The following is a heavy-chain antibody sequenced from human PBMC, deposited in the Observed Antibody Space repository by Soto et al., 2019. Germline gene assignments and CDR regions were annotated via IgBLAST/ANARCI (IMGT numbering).Heavy chain of an antibody. CDR3: XGGPGGARNY. CDR2: INHSGST. V-gene: IGHV4-34*01. CDR1: GGSFSGYY. Sequence: SETLSLTCAVYGGSFSGYYWTWIRQPPGTGLEWIGEINHSGSTNYNPSLKSRVTISVDTSKNQFSLKLTSVTAADTAVYYCXGGPGGARNYWGQGTLVTVS. D-gene: IGHD1-26*01. J-gene: IGHJ4*02.